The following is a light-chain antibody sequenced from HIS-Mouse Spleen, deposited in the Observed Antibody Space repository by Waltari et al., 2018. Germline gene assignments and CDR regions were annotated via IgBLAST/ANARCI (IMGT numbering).Light chain of an antibody. CDR3: SSYTSSSFNVV. CDR1: SSDVGGYNY. J-gene: IGLJ2*01. Sequence: QSALTQPASVSGSPGQSITISCPGTSSDVGGYNYVSWYQQPPGKAPKLMIYDVSNRPSGVSNRFSGSKSGNTASLTIYGLQAEDEADYYCSSYTSSSFNVVFGGGTKLTVL. CDR2: DVS. V-gene: IGLV2-14*03.